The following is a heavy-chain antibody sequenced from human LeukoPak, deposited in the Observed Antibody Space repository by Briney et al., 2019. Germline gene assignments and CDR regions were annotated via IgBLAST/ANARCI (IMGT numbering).Heavy chain of an antibody. CDR2: IGASGADT. V-gene: IGHV3-23*01. D-gene: IGHD3-22*01. J-gene: IGHJ3*01. Sequence: GGSLRLSCAASGFTFTNYAMTWGRQAPGKGLEWVSVIGASGADTYYSDSVKGRFTVSRDNSQNTLFLHMSSLRAEDTAVYFCARRPRDTSGYYLGAFRDWGRGTTVTVSS. CDR3: ARRPRDTSGYYLGAFRD. CDR1: GFTFTNYA.